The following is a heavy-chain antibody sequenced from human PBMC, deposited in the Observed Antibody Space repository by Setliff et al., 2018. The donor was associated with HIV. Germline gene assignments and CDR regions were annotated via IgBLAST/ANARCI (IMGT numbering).Heavy chain of an antibody. CDR1: GDSITSGGFY. CDR3: ARDCRVGWVFTYGMDV. V-gene: IGHV4-31*03. Sequence: SETLSLTCTVSGDSITSGGFYCNWFRQHPGKGLEWIGWIYYSGRTKYNPSLESRVTISVDTSKNQFSLKLSSVTAADTAVYYCARDCRVGWVFTYGMDVWGQGTLVTVSS. J-gene: IGHJ6*02. D-gene: IGHD6-13*01. CDR2: IYYSGRT.